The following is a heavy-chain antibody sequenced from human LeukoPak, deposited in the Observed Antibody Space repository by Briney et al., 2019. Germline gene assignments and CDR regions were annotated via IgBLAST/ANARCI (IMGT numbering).Heavy chain of an antibody. CDR3: ARRQGSYFDTSGYYYG. J-gene: IGHJ4*02. CDR1: GFTFSSYW. V-gene: IGHV3-7*01. D-gene: IGHD3-22*01. CDR2: IKQDGSEK. Sequence: GGSLRLSCAASGFTFSSYWMSWVRQAPGKGPEWVANIKQDGSEKYYVDSVKGRFTISKDNAKNSLYLQMNSLRAEDTAVYYCARRQGSYFDTSGYYYGWGQGTLVTVSS.